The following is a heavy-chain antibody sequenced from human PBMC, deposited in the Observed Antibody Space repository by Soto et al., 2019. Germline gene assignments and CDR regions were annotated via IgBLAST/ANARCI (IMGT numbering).Heavy chain of an antibody. CDR1: GLTFKSYA. CDR3: AKGQYSGVAGGLDY. CDR2: ISGSGGST. J-gene: IGHJ4*02. Sequence: EVPLLESGGGLVQPGGSLRLSCAASGLTFKSYAMSWVRQAPGKGLEWVSGISGSGGSTDYADSVKGRFTISRDNSKNTLYLQMNRGRVEDTALYYCAKGQYSGVAGGLDYWGQGTLVTVSS. V-gene: IGHV3-23*01. D-gene: IGHD1-26*01.